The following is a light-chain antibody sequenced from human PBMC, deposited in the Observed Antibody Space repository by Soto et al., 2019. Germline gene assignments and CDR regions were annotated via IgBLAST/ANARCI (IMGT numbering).Light chain of an antibody. CDR3: QQYYRQAT. J-gene: IGKJ1*01. CDR1: QGIRND. V-gene: IGKV1-6*01. CDR2: AAS. Sequence: AIPMTQSPSSLSASVGDRVTITCRASQGIRNDLGWYQQKPGKAPKLLIYAASSLQSGVPSRFSGSGSGTDFTLTISSLQPEDFATYYCQQYYRQATFGQGTKVEIK.